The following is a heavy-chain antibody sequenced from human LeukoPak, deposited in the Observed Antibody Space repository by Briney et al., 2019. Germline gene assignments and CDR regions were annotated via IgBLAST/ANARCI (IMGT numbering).Heavy chain of an antibody. Sequence: PGRSLRLSCAASGFTFSSYAMHWVRQAPGKGLEWVAVISYDGSNKYYADSVKGRFTISRDNSKNTLYLQMNSLRAEDTAVYYCARESNYYDSSGYYSLYFDYWGQGTLVTVSS. J-gene: IGHJ4*02. V-gene: IGHV3-30*04. D-gene: IGHD3-22*01. CDR1: GFTFSSYA. CDR3: ARESNYYDSSGYYSLYFDY. CDR2: ISYDGSNK.